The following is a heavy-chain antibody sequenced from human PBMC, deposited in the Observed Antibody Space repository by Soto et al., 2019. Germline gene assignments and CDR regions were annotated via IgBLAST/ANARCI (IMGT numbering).Heavy chain of an antibody. CDR3: AITRPDILTGYRGRFDY. J-gene: IGHJ4*02. CDR1: GFTFSSYW. CDR2: IKQNGSEK. Sequence: EVQLVESGGGLVQPGGSLRLSCAASGFTFSSYWMSWVRQAPGKGLEWVANIKQNGSEKYYVDSVKGRFTISRDNAKNSLYLQMNSLRAEDTAVYYCAITRPDILTGYRGRFDYWGQGTLVTVSS. V-gene: IGHV3-7*01. D-gene: IGHD3-9*01.